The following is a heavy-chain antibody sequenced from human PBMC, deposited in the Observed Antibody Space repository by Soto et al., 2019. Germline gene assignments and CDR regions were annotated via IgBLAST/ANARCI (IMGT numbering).Heavy chain of an antibody. Sequence: ASVQVSCKASGYTFTNYEMYWVRQAPGQGLEWMGIISPSDDSTTYAQKFQGRVTMTRDTSTSTVYMDLSSLRSEDTAVYYCARDRRDGYNTFDYWGQGTLVTVSS. CDR3: ARDRRDGYNTFDY. CDR1: GYTFTNYE. J-gene: IGHJ4*02. D-gene: IGHD5-12*01. CDR2: ISPSDDST. V-gene: IGHV1-46*01.